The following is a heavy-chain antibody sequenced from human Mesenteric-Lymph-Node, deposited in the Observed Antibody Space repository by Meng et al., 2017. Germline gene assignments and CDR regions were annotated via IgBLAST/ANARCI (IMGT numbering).Heavy chain of an antibody. CDR3: ARDKSHYDGRSGWFDP. J-gene: IGHJ5*02. D-gene: IGHD3-16*01. CDR1: GFTFSDSA. Sequence: VQRVEAGGGVVQPGGALRLARAASGFTFSDSAMNWVRQAPGKGLEWVAIVSHDGDSGCYADSVKGRFSISRDNFRNTQYLQMNSLRPEDTAVYYCARDKSHYDGRSGWFDPWGQGTLVTVSS. V-gene: IGHV3-30-3*01. CDR2: VSHDGDSG.